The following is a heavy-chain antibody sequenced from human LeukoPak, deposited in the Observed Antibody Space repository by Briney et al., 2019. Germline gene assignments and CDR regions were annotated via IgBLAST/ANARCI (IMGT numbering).Heavy chain of an antibody. J-gene: IGHJ4*02. CDR1: GYSFTSYW. V-gene: IGHV5-51*01. CDR3: ARHATDWSLTPVHLDY. CDR2: IYPGDSDT. D-gene: IGHD3-9*01. Sequence: HGESLKISCQGSGYSFTSYWIGWVRQLPGKGLEWMGIIYPGDSDTRYSPSFQGQVTISADKSISTAYLQWSSLKASDTAMYYCARHATDWSLTPVHLDYWGQGTLVTVSS.